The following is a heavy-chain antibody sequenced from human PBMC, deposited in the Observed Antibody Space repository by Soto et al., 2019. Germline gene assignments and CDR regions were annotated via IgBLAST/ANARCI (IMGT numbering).Heavy chain of an antibody. V-gene: IGHV3-30*18. Sequence: QVQLVESGGGVVQPGRSLRLSCAASGFTFSSYGMHWVRQAPGKGLEWVAVISYDGSNKYYADSVKGRFTISRDNSKNTLYLQMNSLRAEDTAVYYCAKGLRYFDIWGQGTMVTVSS. D-gene: IGHD4-17*01. CDR3: AKGLRYFDI. J-gene: IGHJ3*02. CDR2: ISYDGSNK. CDR1: GFTFSSYG.